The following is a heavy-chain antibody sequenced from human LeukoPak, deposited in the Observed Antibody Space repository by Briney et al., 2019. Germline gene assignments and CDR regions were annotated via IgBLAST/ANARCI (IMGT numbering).Heavy chain of an antibody. Sequence: AVTLSLTCTVCGGSISRYHWRWLPQPPGKGLEGSVHFYSSRSTNYNPSLKSRVIISVDTSKNQYSLKLSSVAAADTAVYYCARHMGLGYTYFYPYFDYWGQGTLVTVSS. D-gene: IGHD1-1*01. CDR2: FYSSRST. CDR3: ARHMGLGYTYFYPYFDY. V-gene: IGHV4-59*08. CDR1: GGSISRYH. J-gene: IGHJ4*01.